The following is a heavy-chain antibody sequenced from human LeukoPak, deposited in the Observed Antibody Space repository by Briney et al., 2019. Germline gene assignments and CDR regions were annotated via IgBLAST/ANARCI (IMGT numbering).Heavy chain of an antibody. D-gene: IGHD3-9*01. Sequence: GGSLRLSCAASGVTFSRYWMSWVRQAPGKGLDWVANIKQDGIEKYYVDSVRGRLTISRDNVKNSLFLQMNSLRAEDTAVYYCASGGYFDWRPLDYWGQGTLVTVSS. V-gene: IGHV3-7*03. CDR2: IKQDGIEK. CDR3: ASGGYFDWRPLDY. CDR1: GVTFSRYW. J-gene: IGHJ4*02.